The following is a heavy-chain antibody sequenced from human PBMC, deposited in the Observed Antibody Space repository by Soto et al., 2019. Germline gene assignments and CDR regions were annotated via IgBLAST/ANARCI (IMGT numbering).Heavy chain of an antibody. CDR3: AKTMAMVRGVKGWFDP. D-gene: IGHD3-10*01. CDR2: IYYSGST. V-gene: IGHV4-59*08. Sequence: SETLSLTCTVSGGSISSYYWSWIRHHPGKGPEWIGYIYYSGSTYYNPSLKSRVTISVDTSKNQLSLKLSSVTAADTAVYYCAKTMAMVRGVKGWFDPWGQGTLVTVSS. CDR1: GGSISSYY. J-gene: IGHJ5*02.